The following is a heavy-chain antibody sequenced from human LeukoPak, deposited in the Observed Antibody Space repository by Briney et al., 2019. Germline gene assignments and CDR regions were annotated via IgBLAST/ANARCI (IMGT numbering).Heavy chain of an antibody. D-gene: IGHD1-20*01. CDR3: ARDPPFIIGATFFDY. CDR2: ISTSSTYI. J-gene: IGHJ4*02. Sequence: KPGGPLRLSCAASGFTFSSYRMNWVRQAPGKGLEWVSSISTSSTYIYYADPVKGRFTISRDNAKNSLYPQMNSLRAEDTAVYYCARDPPFIIGATFFDYWGQGTLVTVSS. V-gene: IGHV3-21*01. CDR1: GFTFSSYR.